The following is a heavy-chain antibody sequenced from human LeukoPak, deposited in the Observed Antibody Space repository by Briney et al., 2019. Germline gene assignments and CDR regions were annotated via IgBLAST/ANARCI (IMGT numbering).Heavy chain of an antibody. D-gene: IGHD3-3*01. J-gene: IGHJ6*02. CDR1: EFTLSNAW. Sequence: GGSLRLSCAASEFTLSNAWMSWVRQAPGKGLEWVGRIKSKTDGGTTDYAAPVKGRFTISRDDSKNTLYLQMNSLKTEDTAVYYCITESYDFWSGGDYYYGMDVWGQGTTITVSS. CDR3: ITESYDFWSGGDYYYGMDV. CDR2: IKSKTDGGTT. V-gene: IGHV3-15*01.